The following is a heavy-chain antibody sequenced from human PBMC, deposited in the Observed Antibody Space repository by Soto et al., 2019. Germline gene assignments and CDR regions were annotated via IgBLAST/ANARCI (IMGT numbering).Heavy chain of an antibody. J-gene: IGHJ5*02. V-gene: IGHV4-34*01. CDR2: INHSGST. Sequence: PSETLSLTCAVYGGSFSGYYWSWIRQPPGKGLEWIGEINHSGSTNYNPSLKSRVTISVDTSKNQFSLKLSSVTAADTAVYYCARGVWSGDILTGYYNNWFDPWGQGTLVTVSS. CDR1: GGSFSGYY. D-gene: IGHD3-9*01. CDR3: ARGVWSGDILTGYYNNWFDP.